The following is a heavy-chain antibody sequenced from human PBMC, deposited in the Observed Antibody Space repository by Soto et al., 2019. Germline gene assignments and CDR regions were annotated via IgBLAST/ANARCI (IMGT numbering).Heavy chain of an antibody. J-gene: IGHJ3*02. Sequence: QVQLVESGGGVVQPGRSLRLSCAASGFTFSSYAMHWVRQAPGKGLEWVAVISYDGGSQYFGDFVEGRFTISRDNSRNTLYLQMNSLRAEETAVYYCARVDSDDVLTGRDALDIWGQGALVTVSS. V-gene: IGHV3-30-3*01. CDR2: ISYDGGSQ. D-gene: IGHD3-9*01. CDR3: ARVDSDDVLTGRDALDI. CDR1: GFTFSSYA.